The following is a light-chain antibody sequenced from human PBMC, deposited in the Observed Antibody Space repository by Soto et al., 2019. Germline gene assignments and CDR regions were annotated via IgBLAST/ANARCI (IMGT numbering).Light chain of an antibody. J-gene: IGKJ5*01. CDR1: QSVSSY. Sequence: EVVLTQSPDTLSLSPGERATLSCRASQSVSSYLAWYQQRPGQAPRLLIYDASNRATGIPARFSGSGSGTDFTLTIDNLEPEDFATYYCQQRNNWPPITFGQGTRLEIK. CDR2: DAS. CDR3: QQRNNWPPIT. V-gene: IGKV3-11*01.